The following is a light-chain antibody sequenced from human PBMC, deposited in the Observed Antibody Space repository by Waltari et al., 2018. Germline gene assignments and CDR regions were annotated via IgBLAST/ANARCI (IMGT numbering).Light chain of an antibody. V-gene: IGLV3-1*01. CDR3: QAWDSSTVV. J-gene: IGLJ2*01. CDR2: QDD. CDR1: KLGDKY. Sequence: SYELTQPPSVSVSPGQTASITCSGDKLGDKYASWYQQKPGQSPVLVIYQDDKRPSGIPGRFSGSNSGNTATLTISGTQAMDEADYYGQAWDSSTVVFAGGTQLTVL.